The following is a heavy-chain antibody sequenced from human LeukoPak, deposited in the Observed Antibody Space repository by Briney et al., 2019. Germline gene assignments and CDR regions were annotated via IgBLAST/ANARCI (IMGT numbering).Heavy chain of an antibody. CDR3: TRASRGYSYGFAEY. J-gene: IGHJ4*02. CDR1: GGSISSYS. Sequence: PSETLSLTCTVSGGSISSYSWSWIRQPPGKGLEWIGYMYFGGSSNYNPSLKSRVTISVDTSKNQLSLNLNSVTAADTAVYYCTRASRGYSYGFAEYWGQGTLVTVSS. V-gene: IGHV4-59*01. D-gene: IGHD5-18*01. CDR2: MYFGGSS.